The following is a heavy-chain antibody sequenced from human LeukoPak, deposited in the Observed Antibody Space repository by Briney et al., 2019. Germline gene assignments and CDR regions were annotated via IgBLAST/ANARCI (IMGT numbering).Heavy chain of an antibody. CDR1: GFTFSTSG. CDR3: VKVDT. D-gene: IGHD3-22*01. Sequence: GGSLRLSCVASGFTFSTSGMHWVRQSPGKGLDWVAFIRNDGNKKNYAESVRGRFTISRDNSRNTLYLQMDSLSAEDTAVYYCVKVDTWGQGTLVTVSS. CDR2: IRNDGNKK. V-gene: IGHV3-30*02. J-gene: IGHJ4*02.